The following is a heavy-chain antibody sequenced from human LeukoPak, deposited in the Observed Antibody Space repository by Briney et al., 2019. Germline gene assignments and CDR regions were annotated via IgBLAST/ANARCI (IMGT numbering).Heavy chain of an antibody. CDR3: ARDGVGYSYGSLGY. V-gene: IGHV4-30-2*01. CDR2: IYHSGST. D-gene: IGHD5-18*01. J-gene: IGHJ4*02. Sequence: KPSQTLSLTCAVSGGSISSGGYSWCWIRQPPGKGLEWIGYIYHSGSTYYNPSLKSRVTISVDRSKNQFSLKLSSVTAADTAVYYCARDGVGYSYGSLGYWGQGTLVTVSS. CDR1: GGSISSGGYS.